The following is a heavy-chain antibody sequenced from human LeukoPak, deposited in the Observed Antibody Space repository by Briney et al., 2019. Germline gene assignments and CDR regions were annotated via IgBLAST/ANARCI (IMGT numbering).Heavy chain of an antibody. Sequence: NSSQTLSLTCTVSGGSISSGSYYWSWIRQPAGKGLEWIGRIYTSGSTNYNPSLKSRVTISVDTSKNQFSLKLSSVTAADTAVYYCARADLPAPYYYYYGMDVWGQGTTVTASS. D-gene: IGHD2-2*01. V-gene: IGHV4-61*02. CDR3: ARADLPAPYYYYYGMDV. CDR2: IYTSGST. J-gene: IGHJ6*02. CDR1: GGSISSGSYY.